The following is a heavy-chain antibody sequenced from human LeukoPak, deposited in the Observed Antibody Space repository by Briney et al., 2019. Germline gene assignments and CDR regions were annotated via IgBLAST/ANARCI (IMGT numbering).Heavy chain of an antibody. CDR1: GFTFSHYA. Sequence: GGSLRLSCAASGFTFSHYAMSWVRQAPGKGLEWVAVISYDGSNKYYADSVKGRFTISRDNSKNTLYLQMNSLRAEDTAVYYCARDTERYIVVVPAAIIFWGQGTLVTVSS. D-gene: IGHD2-2*02. V-gene: IGHV3-30-3*01. J-gene: IGHJ4*02. CDR2: ISYDGSNK. CDR3: ARDTERYIVVVPAAIIF.